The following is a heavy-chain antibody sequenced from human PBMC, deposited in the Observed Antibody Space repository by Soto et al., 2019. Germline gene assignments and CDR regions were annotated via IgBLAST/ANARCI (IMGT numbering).Heavy chain of an antibody. CDR1: GGTFSSYA. Sequence: QVQLVQSGAEVKKPGSSVKVSCKAPGGTFSSYAISWVRQAPGQGLEWMGGIIPIFGTANYAQKFQGRVTIAADEPTGTGYMGLSSLRSEDTAVYYCARSQGGSSSLDIYYYYYYGMDVWGQGTTVTVSS. V-gene: IGHV1-69*01. J-gene: IGHJ6*02. CDR3: ARSQGGSSSLDIYYYYYYGMDV. D-gene: IGHD2-15*01. CDR2: IIPIFGTA.